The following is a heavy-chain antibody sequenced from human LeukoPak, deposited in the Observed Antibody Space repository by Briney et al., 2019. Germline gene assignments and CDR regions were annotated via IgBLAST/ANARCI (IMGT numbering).Heavy chain of an antibody. CDR2: ISSSSSYI. J-gene: IGHJ4*02. CDR3: ARGQRYFDWF. CDR1: GFTFSSYS. Sequence: PGGSLRLSCAASGFTFSSYSMICVRQAPGKGLEWVSSISSSSSYIYYADSAKGRFTISRDNAKNSLYLQMNSLRAEDTAVYYCARGQRYFDWFGGQGTLVTVSS. V-gene: IGHV3-21*01. D-gene: IGHD3-9*01.